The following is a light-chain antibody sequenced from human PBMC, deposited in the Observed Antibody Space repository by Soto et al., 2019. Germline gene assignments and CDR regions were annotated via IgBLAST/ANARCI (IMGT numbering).Light chain of an antibody. Sequence: DIQMTQSPSSLSASVGDRVTITCRASQNISTFLNWYQQKPGKAPNLLIYGASSLQSGVPSRFSGGGSGTDFTLTISSLQPEDSATYYCQQSYSTPRTFGQGTKVEVQ. CDR3: QQSYSTPRT. CDR2: GAS. J-gene: IGKJ1*01. CDR1: QNISTF. V-gene: IGKV1-39*01.